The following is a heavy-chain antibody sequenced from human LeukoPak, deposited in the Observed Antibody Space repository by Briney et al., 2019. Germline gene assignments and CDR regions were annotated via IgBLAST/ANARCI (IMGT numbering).Heavy chain of an antibody. J-gene: IGHJ5*02. CDR3: AKASLKWWELPDWFDP. D-gene: IGHD1-26*01. CDR2: ISGSGGST. Sequence: GGSLRLSCAASGSTFSSYAMSWVRQAPGKGLEWVSAISGSGGSTYYADSVKGRFTISRDNSKNTLYLQMNSLRAEDTAVYYCAKASLKWWELPDWFDPWGQGTLVTVSS. V-gene: IGHV3-23*01. CDR1: GSTFSSYA.